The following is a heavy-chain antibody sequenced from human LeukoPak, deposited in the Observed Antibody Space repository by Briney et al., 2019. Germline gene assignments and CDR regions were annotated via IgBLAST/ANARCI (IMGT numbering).Heavy chain of an antibody. CDR1: GDSISSSSYY. CDR3: AIFDNLNLRGAFDI. J-gene: IGHJ3*02. D-gene: IGHD3-9*01. CDR2: FYYSGDT. Sequence: SETLSLTCTVSGDSISSSSYYWGWIRQPPGKGLEWIGSFYYSGDTYYNPSLRSRVSISVDTSKNQFSLKLSSVTAADTAVYYCAIFDNLNLRGAFDISGQGTMVTVSS. V-gene: IGHV4-39*07.